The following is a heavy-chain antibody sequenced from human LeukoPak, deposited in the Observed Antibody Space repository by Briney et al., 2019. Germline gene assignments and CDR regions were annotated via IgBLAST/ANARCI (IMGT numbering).Heavy chain of an antibody. V-gene: IGHV4-59*06. D-gene: IGHD3-22*01. Sequence: SETLSLTCTVSGGSISSHYWSWIRQPPGKGLEWIGYIYYSGSTYYNPSLKSRVTISVDTSKNQFPLKLSSVTAADTAVYYCASGDYYDSSGYSLPFDYWGQGTLVTVSS. J-gene: IGHJ4*02. CDR3: ASGDYYDSSGYSLPFDY. CDR1: GGSISSHY. CDR2: IYYSGST.